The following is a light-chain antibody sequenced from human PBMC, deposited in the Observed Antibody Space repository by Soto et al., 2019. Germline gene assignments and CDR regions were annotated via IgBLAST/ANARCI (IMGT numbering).Light chain of an antibody. CDR2: GAS. V-gene: IGKV3-20*01. Sequence: IVLTQSPGTLSLSPGGRASLSCRASQSVSDNQLAWYQQKPGQAPRLLIHGASSRAAGIPDRFSGSGSGTDFTLTISRLEPEDFAVYYCQQYDSSPTFGQGTKVEI. CDR1: QSVSDNQ. J-gene: IGKJ1*01. CDR3: QQYDSSPT.